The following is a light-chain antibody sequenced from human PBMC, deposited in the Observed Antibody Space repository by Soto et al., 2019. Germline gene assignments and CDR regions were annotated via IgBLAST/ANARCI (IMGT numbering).Light chain of an antibody. CDR3: QQYGSSPSLT. J-gene: IGKJ1*01. V-gene: IGKV3-20*01. Sequence: EIVLTQSPGTLSLSPGERATLSCRASQSVSSSYLAWYQQKPGQAPRLLIYGASSRATGIPDRFSGSGSGTDFTLTISRLAPEDFAVYYCQQYGSSPSLTFGQGTMVEIK. CDR1: QSVSSSY. CDR2: GAS.